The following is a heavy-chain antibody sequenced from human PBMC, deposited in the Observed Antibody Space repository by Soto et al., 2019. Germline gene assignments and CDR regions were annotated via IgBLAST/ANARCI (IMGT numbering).Heavy chain of an antibody. CDR2: IITVCGTA. CDR1: GGTCISYA. V-gene: IGHV1-69*06. CDR3: ARVHIGYCSGGSCYSEFYYYGMDV. J-gene: IGHJ6*02. Sequence: QVQLVPSGAEVKKPGSSVKFSGKASGGTCISYAISWVRQAPGHGLESMGGIITVCGTAYYAQKFQGRVTITADKYTSTDYMELSSMRSEDTAVYYCARVHIGYCSGGSCYSEFYYYGMDVWGQGTTVTVSS. D-gene: IGHD2-15*01.